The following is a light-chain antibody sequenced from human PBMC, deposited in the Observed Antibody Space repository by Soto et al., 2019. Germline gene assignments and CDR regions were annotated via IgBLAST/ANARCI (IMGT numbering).Light chain of an antibody. J-gene: IGKJ2*01. Sequence: EIVLTQSPGTLSLSPGERATLSCRASQSVSSSYLAWYQQKPGQAPRLLIYGASSRATGIPDRFSGSGSGTDFTLTISRLEPEDFAVYYCQQYPKTFGQGTKLEIK. CDR2: GAS. CDR3: QQYPKT. V-gene: IGKV3-20*01. CDR1: QSVSSSY.